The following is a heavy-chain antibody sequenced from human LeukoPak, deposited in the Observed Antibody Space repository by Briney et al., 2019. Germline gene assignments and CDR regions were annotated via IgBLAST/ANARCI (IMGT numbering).Heavy chain of an antibody. CDR3: ARGGKSAYGWFDP. D-gene: IGHD5-12*01. V-gene: IGHV5-10-1*01. CDR2: IDPSDSYT. Sequence: GESLKISCKGSEYSFTNYWIGWVRQMPGKGLEWMGTIDPSDSYTNYSPSFQGHVTISADKSISTAYLQWSSLKASDTAMYYCARGGKSAYGWFDPWGQGALVTVSS. J-gene: IGHJ5*02. CDR1: EYSFTNYW.